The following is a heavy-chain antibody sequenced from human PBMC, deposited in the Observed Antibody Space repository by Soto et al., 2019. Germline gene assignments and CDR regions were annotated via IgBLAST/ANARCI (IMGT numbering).Heavy chain of an antibody. CDR1: GYTFTGYY. V-gene: IGHV1-2*04. Sequence: QVPLVQSGAEVKKPGASVKVSCKASGYTFTGYYMHWVRQAPGQGLEWMGWINPNSGGTNYAQKFQGWVTMTRVTAVSNTYTGVNKVSSDDTAVYYCARVGGDEGAFDIWGQGTMVTVSS. CDR3: ARVGGDEGAFDI. J-gene: IGHJ3*02. D-gene: IGHD3-16*01. CDR2: INPNSGGT.